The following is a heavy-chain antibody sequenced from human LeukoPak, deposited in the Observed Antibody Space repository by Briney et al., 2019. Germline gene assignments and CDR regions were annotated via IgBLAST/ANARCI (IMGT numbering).Heavy chain of an antibody. D-gene: IGHD7-27*01. J-gene: IGHJ4*02. CDR3: ARDGETPLDWGPIDY. CDR1: GGTFSSYT. V-gene: IGHV1-69*04. CDR2: IIPILGIA. Sequence: GSSVKVSCKASGGTFSSYTISWVRQAPGQGLEWMGRIIPILGIANYAQKFQGRVTITADKSTSTAYMELSSLRSEDTAVYYCARDGETPLDWGPIDYWGQGTLVTVSS.